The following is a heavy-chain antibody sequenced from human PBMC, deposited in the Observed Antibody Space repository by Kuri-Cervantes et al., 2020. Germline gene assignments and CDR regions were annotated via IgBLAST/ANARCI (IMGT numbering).Heavy chain of an antibody. V-gene: IGHV1-8*01. Sequence: ASVKVSCKASGYTFTSYDINWVRQATGQGPEWMGWMNPNSGNTGYAQKFQGRVTMTRNTSISTAYMELSSLRSEDTAVYYCARARLVGYYYYYGMDVWGQGTTVTVSS. D-gene: IGHD1-26*01. CDR3: ARARLVGYYYYYGMDV. J-gene: IGHJ6*02. CDR2: MNPNSGNT. CDR1: GYTFTSYD.